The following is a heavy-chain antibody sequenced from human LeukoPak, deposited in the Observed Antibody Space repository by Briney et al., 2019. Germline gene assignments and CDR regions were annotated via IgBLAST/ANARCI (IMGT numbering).Heavy chain of an antibody. CDR1: GFTFSSYA. CDR2: ISGSGVST. D-gene: IGHD3-10*01. CDR3: AKDPRNYGSGTDAFDI. J-gene: IGHJ3*02. V-gene: IGHV3-23*01. Sequence: PGGSLRLSCAASGFTFSSYAMGWVRQAPGKGLEWVSAISGSGVSTYYADSVKGRFIISRDNSKNTLYLQMNSLRAEDTAMYHRAKDPRNYGSGTDAFDIWGQGTMVTVSS.